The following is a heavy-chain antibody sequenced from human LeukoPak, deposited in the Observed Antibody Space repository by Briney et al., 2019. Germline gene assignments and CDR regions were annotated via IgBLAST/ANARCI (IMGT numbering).Heavy chain of an antibody. CDR3: ARRCLHRIISTRTCAFDI. V-gene: IGHV4-34*01. CDR2: INHSGST. D-gene: IGHD2-2*01. J-gene: IGHJ3*02. CDR1: GGSFSAYY. Sequence: SETLSLTCAVYGGSFSAYYWTWIRQPPGKGLEWIGEINHSGSTNYNPSLKSRVTISVDTSKNQFSLKLSSVTAADTAVYYCARRCLHRIISTRTCAFDIWGQGTMVTVSS.